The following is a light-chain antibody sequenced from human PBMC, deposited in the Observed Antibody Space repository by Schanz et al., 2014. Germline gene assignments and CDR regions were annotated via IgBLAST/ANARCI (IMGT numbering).Light chain of an antibody. V-gene: IGLV1-40*01. Sequence: QSVLTQPPSVSGAPGQRVTISCTGSSSNIGAGYDVHWYQQLPGTAPKLLIYGNSNRPSGVPDRFSGSKSGTSASLAITGLQAEDEADYYCSSYSGTNKGMIFGGGTKLTVL. CDR3: SSYSGTNKGMI. CDR2: GNS. CDR1: SSNIGAGYD. J-gene: IGLJ2*01.